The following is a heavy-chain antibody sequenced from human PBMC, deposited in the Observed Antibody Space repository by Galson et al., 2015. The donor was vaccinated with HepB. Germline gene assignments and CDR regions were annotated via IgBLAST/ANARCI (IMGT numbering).Heavy chain of an antibody. Sequence: SVKVSCKASGGTFSSYAISWVRQAPGQGLEWMGGIIPILGIANYAQKFQGRVTITADKSTSTAYMELSSLRSEDTAVYYCAREYCSGGSCYYFDYWGQGTLVTVSS. CDR1: GGTFSSYA. CDR3: AREYCSGGSCYYFDY. V-gene: IGHV1-69*10. CDR2: IIPILGIA. J-gene: IGHJ4*02. D-gene: IGHD2-15*01.